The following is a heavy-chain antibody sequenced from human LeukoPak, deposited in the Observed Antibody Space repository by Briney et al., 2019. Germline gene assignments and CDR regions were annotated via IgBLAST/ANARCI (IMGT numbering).Heavy chain of an antibody. Sequence: ASVKVSCKASGYTFTSYGISWVRQAPGQGLEWMGWISAYNGNTNYAQKLQGRVTITTDTSTSTAYMELRSLRSDDTAVYYCARVRALGYCSGGSCYALDYWGQGTLVTVFS. V-gene: IGHV1-18*01. D-gene: IGHD2-15*01. CDR2: ISAYNGNT. J-gene: IGHJ4*02. CDR3: ARVRALGYCSGGSCYALDY. CDR1: GYTFTSYG.